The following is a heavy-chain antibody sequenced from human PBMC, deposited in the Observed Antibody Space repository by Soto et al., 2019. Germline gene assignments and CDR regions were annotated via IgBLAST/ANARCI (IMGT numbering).Heavy chain of an antibody. J-gene: IGHJ4*02. Sequence: SETLSLTCIVSNGSISSRSSYWGWILQTPGKGLEWIGSIYYIGNTYYNPSLKSRVTISIDTSKTQFSLKMNSVTAADTAVYFCGGQDYGAKGYYFENWGREPWSPSPQ. V-gene: IGHV4-39*01. CDR3: GGQDYGAKGYYFEN. CDR2: IYYIGNT. D-gene: IGHD4-17*01. CDR1: NGSISSRSSY.